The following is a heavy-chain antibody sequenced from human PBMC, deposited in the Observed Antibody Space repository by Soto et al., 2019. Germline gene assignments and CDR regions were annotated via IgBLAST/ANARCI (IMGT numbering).Heavy chain of an antibody. D-gene: IGHD3-3*01. J-gene: IGHJ4*02. V-gene: IGHV3-30*18. CDR2: ISYDGSNK. CDR1: GFTFSSYG. CDR3: AKPTNYDFWSGYYSLDY. Sequence: PGGSLRLSCAASGFTFSSYGMHWVRQAPGKGLEWVAVISYDGSNKYYADSVKGRFTISRDNSKNTLYLQMNSLRAEDTAVYYCAKPTNYDFWSGYYSLDYWGQGTLVTVSS.